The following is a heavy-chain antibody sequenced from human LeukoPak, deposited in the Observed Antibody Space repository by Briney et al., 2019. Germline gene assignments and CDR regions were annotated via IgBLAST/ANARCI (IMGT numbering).Heavy chain of an antibody. CDR2: IYYIGST. CDR1: GGSISSSSYY. CDR3: ARHIGGRYYYYYMDV. D-gene: IGHD3-16*02. J-gene: IGHJ6*03. Sequence: SETLSLTCTVSGGSISSSSYYWGWIRQPPGKGLEWIGNIYYIGSTYYNPSHKSRVTISVDTSKNQFSLKLSSVTAADTAVYYCARHIGGRYYYYYMDVWGKGTTVTISS. V-gene: IGHV4-39*01.